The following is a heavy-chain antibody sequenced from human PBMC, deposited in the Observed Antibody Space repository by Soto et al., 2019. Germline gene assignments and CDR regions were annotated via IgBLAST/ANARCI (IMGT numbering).Heavy chain of an antibody. Sequence: SVKVSCKASGCTFSSYAISWVRQAPGQGLEWMGGIIPIFGTANYAQKFQGRVTITADESTSTAYMELNSLRAEDTAVYYCAKPVEVTAILPFDYWGQGTLVTVSS. J-gene: IGHJ4*02. CDR2: IIPIFGTA. D-gene: IGHD2-21*02. CDR1: GCTFSSYA. CDR3: AKPVEVTAILPFDY. V-gene: IGHV1-69*13.